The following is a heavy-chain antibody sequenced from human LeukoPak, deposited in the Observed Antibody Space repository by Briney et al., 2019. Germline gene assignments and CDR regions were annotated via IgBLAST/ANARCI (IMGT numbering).Heavy chain of an antibody. CDR1: GYTFTSYD. J-gene: IGHJ6*03. Sequence: ASVKVSCKASGYTFTSYDINWVRQATGQGLEWMGWMNPNSGNTGYAQKFQGRVTMTRNTSISTAYMELSSLRSEGTAVYYCARELAYGSGRYYMDVWGKGTTVTISS. CDR3: ARELAYGSGRYYMDV. V-gene: IGHV1-8*01. D-gene: IGHD3-10*01. CDR2: MNPNSGNT.